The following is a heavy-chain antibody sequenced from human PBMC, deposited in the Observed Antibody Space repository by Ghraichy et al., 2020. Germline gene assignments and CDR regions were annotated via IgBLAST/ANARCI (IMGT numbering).Heavy chain of an antibody. CDR1: GFTFSSYG. Sequence: GESLNISCAASGFTFSSYGMHWVRQAPGKGLEWVAVISYDGSNKYYADSVKGRFTISRDNSKNTLYLQMNSLRAEDTAVYYCAKDRAAAALDYWGQGTLVTVSS. CDR3: AKDRAAAALDY. D-gene: IGHD6-13*01. CDR2: ISYDGSNK. J-gene: IGHJ4*02. V-gene: IGHV3-30*18.